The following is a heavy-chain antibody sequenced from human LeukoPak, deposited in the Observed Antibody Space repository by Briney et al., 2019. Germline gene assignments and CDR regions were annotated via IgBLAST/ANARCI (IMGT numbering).Heavy chain of an antibody. V-gene: IGHV1-69*06. D-gene: IGHD2-15*01. Sequence: SVKVSCTASGGTFNNYVISWVRQAPGQGLDWMGGIIPIFGTAKYAQKFQGRVTITSDTSTSTAYMDVSSLTSAATAASYCRSSGYLSAADVDYWGERTLVTVSS. J-gene: IGHJ4*01. CDR3: RSSGYLSAADVDY. CDR1: GGTFNNYV. CDR2: IIPIFGTA.